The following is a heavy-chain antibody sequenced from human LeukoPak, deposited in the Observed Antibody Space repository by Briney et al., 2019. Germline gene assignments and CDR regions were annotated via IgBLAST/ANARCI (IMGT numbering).Heavy chain of an antibody. Sequence: GGSLRLSCAASGFTFSGSVMHWVRQTSGKGLEWVGHIRSKTNNYVTAYAASVKGRFTISRHDSKNTAYLQMDSLKPEDTAVYYCTRSWGGNQRRLDYWGQGTLVTVSS. V-gene: IGHV3-73*01. CDR2: IRSKTNNYVT. D-gene: IGHD1-14*01. CDR3: TRSWGGNQRRLDY. J-gene: IGHJ4*02. CDR1: GFTFSGSV.